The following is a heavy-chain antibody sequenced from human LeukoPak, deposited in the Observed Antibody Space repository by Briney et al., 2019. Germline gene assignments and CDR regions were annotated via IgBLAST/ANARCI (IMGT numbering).Heavy chain of an antibody. Sequence: QTGGSLILSCAASGFTFSTYGMHWVRQAPGKGLEWVAVILYDGSDKFYADSVKGRFTISRDNSKNTLYLPMNSLRPEDTAVYYCAKDDRLAVPGDYWGQGTLVTVSS. CDR1: GFTFSTYG. V-gene: IGHV3-30*18. D-gene: IGHD6-19*01. J-gene: IGHJ4*02. CDR2: ILYDGSDK. CDR3: AKDDRLAVPGDY.